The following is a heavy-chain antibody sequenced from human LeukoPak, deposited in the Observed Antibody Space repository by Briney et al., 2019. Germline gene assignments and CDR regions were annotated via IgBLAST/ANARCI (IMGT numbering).Heavy chain of an antibody. V-gene: IGHV3-7*01. CDR1: EINFRGYW. Sequence: GGSLSLSCAVSEINFRGYWMAWVRKAPGKGLEWVANMKQDGSEKYYVDSVKGRFTISRDNAKNSLYLEMNSLRVEDTAVYYCARDLGHTGYDLYDYWGQGTLVTVSS. J-gene: IGHJ4*02. D-gene: IGHD5-12*01. CDR2: MKQDGSEK. CDR3: ARDLGHTGYDLYDY.